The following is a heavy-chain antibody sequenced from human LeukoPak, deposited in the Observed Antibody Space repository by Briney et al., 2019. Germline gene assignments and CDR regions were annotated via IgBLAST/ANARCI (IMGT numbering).Heavy chain of an antibody. CDR3: AKLIAVAGGDFDY. J-gene: IGHJ4*02. D-gene: IGHD6-19*01. V-gene: IGHV3-30*18. CDR1: GFTFSSYG. CDR2: ISYDGSNK. Sequence: GGSLRLSCAASGFTFSSYGMHWVRRAPGKGLEWVAVISYDGSNKYYADSVKGRFTISRDNSKNTLYLQMNSLRAEDTAVYYCAKLIAVAGGDFDYWGQGTLVTVSS.